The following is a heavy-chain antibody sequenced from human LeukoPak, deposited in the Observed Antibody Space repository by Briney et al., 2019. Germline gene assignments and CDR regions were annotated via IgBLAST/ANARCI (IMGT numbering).Heavy chain of an antibody. CDR3: ARTSYSSGWYRNYHYYMDV. V-gene: IGHV4-34*01. Sequence: SETLSLTCAVYGGSFSGYYWSWIRQPPGKGLEWIGEINHSGSTNYNPSLKSRVTISVDTSKNQFSLKLSSVTAADTAVYYCARTSYSSGWYRNYHYYMDVWGKGTTVTVSS. J-gene: IGHJ6*03. CDR2: INHSGST. CDR1: GGSFSGYY. D-gene: IGHD6-19*01.